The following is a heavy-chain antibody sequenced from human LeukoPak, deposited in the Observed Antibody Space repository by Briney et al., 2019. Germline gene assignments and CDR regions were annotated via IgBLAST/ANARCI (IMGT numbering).Heavy chain of an antibody. Sequence: ASVKVSCKASGYTFTSYGISWVRQAPGQGLEWMGWISAYNGNTNYAQKLQGRVTMTTDTSTSTAYMELRSLRSEDTAVYYCATSNFGVVLDYWGQGTLVTVSS. V-gene: IGHV1-18*01. CDR2: ISAYNGNT. CDR3: ATSNFGVVLDY. J-gene: IGHJ4*02. CDR1: GYTFTSYG. D-gene: IGHD3-3*01.